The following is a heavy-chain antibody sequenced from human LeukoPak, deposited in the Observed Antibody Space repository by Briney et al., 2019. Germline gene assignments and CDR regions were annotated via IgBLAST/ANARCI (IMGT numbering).Heavy chain of an antibody. CDR3: ARTRAPSNGRVLYYMDV. Sequence: GGSLRLSCAASGFTFSSYSMDWVRQAPGKGLEWVASIISISSHIYYADSVKGRFTISRDNAKNSLYLQMNSLRAEDTAVYYCARTRAPSNGRVLYYMDVWGKGTTVTVSS. V-gene: IGHV3-21*01. D-gene: IGHD2-2*01. CDR2: IISISSHI. CDR1: GFTFSSYS. J-gene: IGHJ6*03.